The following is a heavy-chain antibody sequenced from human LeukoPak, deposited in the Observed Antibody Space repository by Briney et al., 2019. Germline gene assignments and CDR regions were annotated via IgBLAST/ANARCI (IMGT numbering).Heavy chain of an antibody. Sequence: ASVKVSCTASGYTFTSYWIQWVRQAPGQGLEWMGLINPDGGSTAYAHRFQGRVIMTRDTSTSTAYMDLSSLRSEDTAVYHCARAPRNSSTMLGYWGQGTLVTVSS. D-gene: IGHD1-14*01. CDR2: INPDGGST. CDR3: ARAPRNSSTMLGY. CDR1: GYTFTSYW. V-gene: IGHV1-46*01. J-gene: IGHJ4*02.